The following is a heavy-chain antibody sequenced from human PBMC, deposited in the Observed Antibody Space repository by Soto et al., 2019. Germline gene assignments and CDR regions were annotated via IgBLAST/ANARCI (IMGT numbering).Heavy chain of an antibody. J-gene: IGHJ5*02. V-gene: IGHV4-34*01. CDR3: ARRLQSYVRGWFDP. CDR1: GGSFSGYY. D-gene: IGHD4-4*01. CDR2: INHSGST. Sequence: SETLSLTCAVYGGSFSGYYWSWIRQPPGKGLEWIGEINHSGSTNYNPSLKSRVTISVDTSKNQFSLKLSSVTAADTAVYYCARRLQSYVRGWFDPWGQGTLVTVSS.